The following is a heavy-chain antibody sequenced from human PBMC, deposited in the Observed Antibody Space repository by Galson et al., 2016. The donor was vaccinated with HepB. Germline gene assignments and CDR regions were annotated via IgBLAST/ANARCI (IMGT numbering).Heavy chain of an antibody. V-gene: IGHV3-72*01. CDR2: SRNRLQSFTT. Sequence: LRLSCAASGLTFSDHYMDWVRQAPGKGLEWVARSRNRLQSFTTEYAASVKGSFTIPRDDSRSPLYLQMNSLKTEDTAVYYCTRGLLVTTVFYGMDVWGQGTTVTVSS. CDR1: GLTFSDHY. D-gene: IGHD4-23*01. CDR3: TRGLLVTTVFYGMDV. J-gene: IGHJ6*02.